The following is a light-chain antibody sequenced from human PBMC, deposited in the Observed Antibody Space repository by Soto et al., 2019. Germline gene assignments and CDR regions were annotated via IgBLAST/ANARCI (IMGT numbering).Light chain of an antibody. CDR1: QGISNQ. J-gene: IGKJ4*01. CDR3: QQLKRYPLP. Sequence: IHLTQSPSSLSASVGDRVTITCRASQGISNQLAWYQQRPGKAPKLLIYASSTLQSGVPLRFSGSGSRTDFPLHISSLQPEDFATYYRQQLKRYPLPFGGGTKVDIK. V-gene: IGKV1-9*01. CDR2: ASS.